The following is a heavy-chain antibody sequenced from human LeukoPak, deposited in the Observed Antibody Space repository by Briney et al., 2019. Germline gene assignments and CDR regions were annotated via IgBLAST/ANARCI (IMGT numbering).Heavy chain of an antibody. D-gene: IGHD2-15*01. J-gene: IGHJ4*02. CDR2: INAYNGNT. CDR3: ARARLGYCTGGSCYSTFDY. CDR1: GYTFTSYG. Sequence: GASVKVSCKASGYTFTSYGISWVRQAPGQELEWMGWINAYNGNTNYALKLQGRVTMTTDTSTSTAYMELRSLRSDDTAVYYCARARLGYCTGGSCYSTFDYWGQGTLVTVSS. V-gene: IGHV1-18*01.